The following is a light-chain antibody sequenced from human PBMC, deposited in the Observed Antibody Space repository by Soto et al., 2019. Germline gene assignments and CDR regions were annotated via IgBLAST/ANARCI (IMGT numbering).Light chain of an antibody. J-gene: IGKJ5*01. Sequence: KVMRQSLATLSVNQDEGPTLSSRASQSVTSNLPWYQQKPGQAARLLIYGILTRATGIPIRLSGSGSGTEFTLTISSLQSEDFAVYYCQQYNIWRSITFGQGPRLEI. V-gene: IGKV3-15*01. CDR1: QSVTSN. CDR3: QQYNIWRSIT. CDR2: GIL.